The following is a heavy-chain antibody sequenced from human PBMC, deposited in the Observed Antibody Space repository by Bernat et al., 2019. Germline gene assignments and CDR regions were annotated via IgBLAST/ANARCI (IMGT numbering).Heavy chain of an antibody. D-gene: IGHD6-19*01. CDR2: IRYDGSKK. CDR1: GFTFSSFG. J-gene: IGHJ6*02. V-gene: IGHV3-30*02. CDR3: AKSVYSSDNYGMDV. Sequence: QVHLVESGGGVVQPGGSLRLSCAASGFTFSSFGMHWVRQAPGKGLEWVALIRYDGSKKYYADSVKSQVTISRDNSKNMLYLQMNSLRAEDTAVYYCAKSVYSSDNYGMDVWGQGTTVTVSS.